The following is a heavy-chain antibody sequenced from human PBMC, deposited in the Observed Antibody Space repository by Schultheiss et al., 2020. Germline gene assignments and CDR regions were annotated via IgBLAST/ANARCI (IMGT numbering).Heavy chain of an antibody. V-gene: IGHV1-2*02. CDR3: ARDVQLERRWSIDGDDKSNWFDP. D-gene: IGHD1-1*01. Sequence: ASVKVSCKASGYTFTGYYMHWVRQAPGQGLEWMGWINPNSGGTNYAQKFQGRVTMTRDTSISTAYMELSRLRSDDTAVYYCARDVQLERRWSIDGDDKSNWFDPWGQGSLVTVSS. CDR1: GYTFTGYY. J-gene: IGHJ5*02. CDR2: INPNSGGT.